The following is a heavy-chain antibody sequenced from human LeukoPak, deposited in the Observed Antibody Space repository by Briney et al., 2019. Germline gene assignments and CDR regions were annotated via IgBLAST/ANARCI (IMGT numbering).Heavy chain of an antibody. CDR2: IYYNGNT. CDR3: ARRARATAGGDYFDY. V-gene: IGHV4-59*08. D-gene: IGHD6-13*01. CDR1: GGSISGYY. J-gene: IGHJ4*02. Sequence: SETLSLTCSVSGGSISGYYWTWIRQAPVKGLEWIGYIYYNGNTNYNPSLNSRVTISLDTSRSQFSLKLSSVTVADTAVYYCARRARATAGGDYFDYWGQGTLVTVSS.